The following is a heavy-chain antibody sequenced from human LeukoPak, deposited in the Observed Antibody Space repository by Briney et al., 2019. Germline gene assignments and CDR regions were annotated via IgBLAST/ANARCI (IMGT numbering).Heavy chain of an antibody. D-gene: IGHD6-6*01. CDR1: GFTFSSYA. CDR3: VSLGYSSSSVRY. J-gene: IGHJ4*02. CDR2: ISYDGGNK. Sequence: GGSLRLSCAASGFTFSSYAMSWVRQAPGKGLEWVAIISYDGGNKYYADSVKGRFTISRDNSKNTLYLQMNSLRAEDTAVYFCVSLGYSSSSVRYWGQGTLVTVSS. V-gene: IGHV3-30*04.